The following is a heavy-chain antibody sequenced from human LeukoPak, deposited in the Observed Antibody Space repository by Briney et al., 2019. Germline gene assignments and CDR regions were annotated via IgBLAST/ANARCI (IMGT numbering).Heavy chain of an antibody. CDR1: GFTFSSYS. J-gene: IGHJ4*02. CDR3: ARDADYYEGSGYYFDY. D-gene: IGHD3-22*01. Sequence: SGGSLRLSCAASGFTFSSYSMNWVRQAPGKGLEWVSSISSSSSYIYYADSVKGRFTISRDNAKNSLYLQMNSLRAEDTAVYYCARDADYYEGSGYYFDYGAQGTLVTVSS. CDR2: ISSSSSYI. V-gene: IGHV3-21*01.